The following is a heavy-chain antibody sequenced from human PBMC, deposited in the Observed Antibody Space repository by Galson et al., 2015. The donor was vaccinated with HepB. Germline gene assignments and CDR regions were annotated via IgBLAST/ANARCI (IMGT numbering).Heavy chain of an antibody. D-gene: IGHD6-6*01. Sequence: SLRLSCAASGFTFSSYGMHWVRQAPGKGLEWVAVIWYDGSNKYYADSVKGRFTISRDNSKNTLYLQMNSLRAEDTAVYYCARGYHRYSSSSQSKAVDYWGQGTLVTVSS. CDR1: GFTFSSYG. J-gene: IGHJ4*02. CDR3: ARGYHRYSSSSQSKAVDY. CDR2: IWYDGSNK. V-gene: IGHV3-33*01.